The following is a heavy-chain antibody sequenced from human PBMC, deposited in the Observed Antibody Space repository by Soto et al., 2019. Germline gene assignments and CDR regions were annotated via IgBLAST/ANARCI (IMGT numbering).Heavy chain of an antibody. CDR3: AVQSGWANDFDY. CDR2: ISAYNGNT. V-gene: IGHV1-18*04. J-gene: IGHJ4*02. Sequence: ASVKVSCKTSGYTFTNHGINWVRQAPGQGLEWMGWISAYNGNTNYAQKLQGRVTMTTDTSTSTAYMELRSLRSDDTAVYYCAVQSGWANDFDYWGQGTLVTV. D-gene: IGHD6-19*01. CDR1: GYTFTNHG.